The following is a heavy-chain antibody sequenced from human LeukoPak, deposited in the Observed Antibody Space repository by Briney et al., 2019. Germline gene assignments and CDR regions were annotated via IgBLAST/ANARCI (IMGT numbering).Heavy chain of an antibody. D-gene: IGHD4-17*01. V-gene: IGHV4-30-2*01. CDR2: IYHSGST. CDR3: ARASLRSTFDY. Sequence: SQTLSITCAVSGGSISSGGYSWSWVRQPPGKGLEWIGYIYHSGSTYYNPSLKSRVTISVDRSKNQFSLKLSSVTAADTAVYYCARASLRSTFDYWGQGTLVTVSS. J-gene: IGHJ4*02. CDR1: GGSISSGGYS.